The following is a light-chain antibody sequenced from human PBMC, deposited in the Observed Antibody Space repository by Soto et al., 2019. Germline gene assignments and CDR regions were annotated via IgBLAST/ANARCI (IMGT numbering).Light chain of an antibody. V-gene: IGKV1-5*03. Sequence: DIRMTQSPSTLSASVGDRVTITCRASQSIDNWLAWYQQKPGKAPKLLIYKTSSLGSGVPSRFSGSASGTEFTLTISSLQPDDFATYYCQQYYTMYTFGRGTKLEIK. CDR1: QSIDNW. CDR3: QQYYTMYT. J-gene: IGKJ2*01. CDR2: KTS.